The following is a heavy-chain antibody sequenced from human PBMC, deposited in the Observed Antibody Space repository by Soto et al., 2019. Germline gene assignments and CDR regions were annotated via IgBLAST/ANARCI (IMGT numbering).Heavy chain of an antibody. J-gene: IGHJ6*02. CDR1: GFTFSNAW. CDR2: IKSKTDGGTT. D-gene: IGHD5-12*01. CDR3: TPGGQSGYDFVFLEPNYYYYGMDV. V-gene: IGHV3-15*07. Sequence: EVQLVESGGGLVKPGGSLRLSCAASGFTFSNAWMNWVRQAPGKGLEWVGRIKSKTDGGTTDYAAPVKGRFTISRDDSTTTLYLQMNSLKTDDTAVYYCTPGGQSGYDFVFLEPNYYYYGMDVWGQGTTVTVSS.